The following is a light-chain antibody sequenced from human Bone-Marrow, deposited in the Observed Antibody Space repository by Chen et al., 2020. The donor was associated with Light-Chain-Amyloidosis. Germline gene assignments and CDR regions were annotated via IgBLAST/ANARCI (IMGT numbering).Light chain of an antibody. J-gene: IGLJ2*01. CDR2: RDT. CDR1: DLPTKY. V-gene: IGLV3-25*03. CDR3: QSADSSGTYEVI. Sequence: SYELTQPPSVSVSPGQTAIITCSGDDLPTKYAYWYQQKPGQAPVLVIHRDTERPSGISERFSGSSSGTTATLTISGVQAEDEDDYHCQSADSSGTYEVIFGGGTKLTVL.